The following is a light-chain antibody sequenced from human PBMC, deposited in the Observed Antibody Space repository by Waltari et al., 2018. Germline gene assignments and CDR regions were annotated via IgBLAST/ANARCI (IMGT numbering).Light chain of an antibody. Sequence: QLVLTQSPSASASLGASVTLTCTLSIWHSDYAIASHHQQPEKGPRYLMKLNSDGTHNKGDGIPDRFSGSSSGAERYLTISSLQSEDEADYYCQTWGTGIRVFGGGTKLTVL. CDR2: LNSDGTH. J-gene: IGLJ3*02. CDR3: QTWGTGIRV. CDR1: IWHSDYA. V-gene: IGLV4-69*01.